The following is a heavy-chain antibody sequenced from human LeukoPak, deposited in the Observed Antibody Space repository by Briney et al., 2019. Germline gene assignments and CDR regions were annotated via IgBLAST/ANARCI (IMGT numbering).Heavy chain of an antibody. CDR2: INPNSGGT. J-gene: IGHJ4*02. CDR3: ARDPNYHYDASGYTLGF. V-gene: IGHV1-2*02. D-gene: IGHD3-22*01. CDR1: GYIFTGYH. Sequence: ASVKVSCKASGYIFTGYHMQWVRQAPGQGLEWMGWINPNSGGTSYAQKFQGRVTMTRDTSISTAYMELSRLTSDDTAVYYCARDPNYHYDASGYTLGFWGQGTLVTVSS.